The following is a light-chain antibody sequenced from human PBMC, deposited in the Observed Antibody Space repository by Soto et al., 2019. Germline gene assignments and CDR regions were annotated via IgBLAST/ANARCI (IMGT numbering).Light chain of an antibody. CDR2: DAS. V-gene: IGKV3-20*01. CDR3: QQYGSSLRT. CDR1: QSVSSY. J-gene: IGKJ1*01. Sequence: EIVLTQSPATLSLSPGERATLSCRASQSVSSYLAWYQQKPGQAPRLLIYDASNRATGIPDRFSGSGSGTDFTLTISRLEPEDFAVYYCQQYGSSLRTFGQGTKVDI.